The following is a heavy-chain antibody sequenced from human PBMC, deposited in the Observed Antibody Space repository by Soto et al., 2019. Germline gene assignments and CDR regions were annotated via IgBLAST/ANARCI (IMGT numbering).Heavy chain of an antibody. V-gene: IGHV3-30*03. CDR3: ARSKDSDDIDFKIGF. CDR2: ISFDGGDK. D-gene: IGHD3-3*01. CDR1: GFTFSSYG. Sequence: QVQLVESGGGVVQPGRSLRLSCAASGFTFSSYGMHWVRQAPGKGLEWVAVISFDGGDKYYGEPVKGRFTVSRDNSKNTLYVQMTSPRAENTPVYYCARSKDSDDIDFKIGFWGQGTLVPVSS. J-gene: IGHJ4*02.